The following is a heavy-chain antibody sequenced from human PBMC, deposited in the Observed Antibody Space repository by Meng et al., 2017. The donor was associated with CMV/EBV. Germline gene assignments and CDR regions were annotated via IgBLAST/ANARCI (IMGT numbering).Heavy chain of an antibody. J-gene: IGHJ4*02. CDR2: ISSSGSTI. Sequence: GESLKISCAASGFTFSDYYMSWIRQAPGKGLEWVSYISSSGSTIYYADSVKGRFTISRDNVKTSLYLQMNSLRAEDTAVYYCARTPHDFWSGYYFDYWGQGTLVTVSS. V-gene: IGHV3-11*01. CDR3: ARTPHDFWSGYYFDY. D-gene: IGHD3-3*01. CDR1: GFTFSDYY.